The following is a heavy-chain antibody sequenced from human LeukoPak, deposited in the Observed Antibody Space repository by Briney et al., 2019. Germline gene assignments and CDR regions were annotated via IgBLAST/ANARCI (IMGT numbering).Heavy chain of an antibody. CDR3: AKGTANYGIDV. D-gene: IGHD2-21*02. V-gene: IGHV4-30-4*01. CDR1: GGSISSGDYY. Sequence: SQALSLTCTVSGGSISSGDYYWSWIRQPPGKGLEWIGYIYYSGSTYYNPSLKSRVTISVDTSKNQFSLKLSSVTAADTAVYYCAKGTANYGIDVWGQGTTVTVSS. J-gene: IGHJ6*02. CDR2: IYYSGST.